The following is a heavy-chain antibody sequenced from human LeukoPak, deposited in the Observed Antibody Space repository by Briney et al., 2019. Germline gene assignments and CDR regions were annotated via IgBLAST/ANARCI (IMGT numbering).Heavy chain of an antibody. CDR3: AREGSGYSYGHIDY. D-gene: IGHD5-18*01. Sequence: SETLSLTCAVYGGSFSGYYWSWIRQPPGKGLEWIGEINHSGNTNYNPSLKSRVTISVDTSKNQFSLKLSSVTAADTAVYYCAREGSGYSYGHIDYWGQGTLVTVSS. CDR2: INHSGNT. CDR1: GGSFSGYY. V-gene: IGHV4-34*01. J-gene: IGHJ4*02.